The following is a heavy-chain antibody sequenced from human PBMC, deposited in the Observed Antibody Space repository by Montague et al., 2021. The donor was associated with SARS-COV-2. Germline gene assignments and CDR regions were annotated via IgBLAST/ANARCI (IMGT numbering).Heavy chain of an antibody. J-gene: IGHJ4*02. Sequence: SETLSLTCTVSGYSISSGYYWGWIRQPPGKGLEWIWSIYHSGSTYYNPSLKSRVTTSVDTSKNQFSLKLSSVTAADTAVYYCARDVRYYDFWSGRAQTSPDYWGQGTLVTVSS. CDR1: GYSISSGYY. CDR3: ARDVRYYDFWSGRAQTSPDY. D-gene: IGHD3-3*01. CDR2: IYHSGST. V-gene: IGHV4-38-2*02.